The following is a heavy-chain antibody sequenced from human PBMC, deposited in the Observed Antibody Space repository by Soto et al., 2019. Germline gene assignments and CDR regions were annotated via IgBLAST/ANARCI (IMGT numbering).Heavy chain of an antibody. CDR1: GFTFSSYA. CDR3: AREGDTARVPIFDY. CDR2: ISYDGSNK. J-gene: IGHJ4*02. V-gene: IGHV3-30-3*01. Sequence: QVQLVESGGGVVQPGRSLRLSCAASGFTFSSYAMHWVRQAPAKGLERVAVISYDGSNKYYADSVKGRFTISRDNSKNMLYLQMNSLRAEDTAVYYCAREGDTARVPIFDYWGQGTLVTVSS. D-gene: IGHD5-18*01.